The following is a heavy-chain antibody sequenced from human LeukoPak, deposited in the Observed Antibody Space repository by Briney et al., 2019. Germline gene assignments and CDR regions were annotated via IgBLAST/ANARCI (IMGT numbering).Heavy chain of an antibody. CDR3: ARGEDDYGYCYYYHMDV. V-gene: IGHV3-21*01. CDR2: ISSSGNYK. J-gene: IGHJ6*03. CDR1: GFTFSSYG. D-gene: IGHD4/OR15-4a*01. Sequence: GGSLRLSCAASGFTFSSYGMNWVRQAPGKGLEWVSSISSSGNYKYYADSLKGRITISRDNAKKSLYLQMNSLRAEDTAVYYCARGEDDYGYCYYYHMDVWGKGTTVTVSS.